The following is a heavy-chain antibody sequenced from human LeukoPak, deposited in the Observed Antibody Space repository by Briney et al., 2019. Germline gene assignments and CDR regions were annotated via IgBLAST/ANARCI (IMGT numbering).Heavy chain of an antibody. CDR3: ARGNYYGSGSRDAFDI. CDR1: GGSISSGSYY. D-gene: IGHD3-10*01. CDR2: IFISGST. V-gene: IGHV4-61*02. J-gene: IGHJ3*02. Sequence: PSQTLSLTCTVSGGSISSGSYYWTWIRQPAGKGLEWIGRIFISGSTNYNPSLRSRVTISLDTSKNQFSLKLSSVTAADTAVYYCARGNYYGSGSRDAFDIWGQGTMATVSS.